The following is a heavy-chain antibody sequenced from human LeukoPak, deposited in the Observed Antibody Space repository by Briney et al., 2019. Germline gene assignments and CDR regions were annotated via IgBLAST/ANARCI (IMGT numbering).Heavy chain of an antibody. J-gene: IGHJ5*02. V-gene: IGHV1-2*02. D-gene: IGHD2-2*01. CDR2: INPNSGGT. CDR3: ARGIVPAAISPGVWFDP. CDR1: GYTFTSYG. Sequence: ASVKVSCKASGYTFTSYGISWVRQAPGQGLEWMGWINPNSGGTNYAQKFQGRVTMTRDTSISTAYMELSRLRSDDTAVYYCARGIVPAAISPGVWFDPWGQGTLVTVSS.